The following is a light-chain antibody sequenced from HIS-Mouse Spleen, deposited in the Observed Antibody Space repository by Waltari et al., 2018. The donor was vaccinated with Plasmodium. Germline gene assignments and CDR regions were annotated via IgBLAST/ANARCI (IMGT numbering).Light chain of an antibody. J-gene: IGLJ3*02. CDR1: ALPKKY. CDR2: EDS. CDR3: YATDSSGNHRV. V-gene: IGLV3-10*01. Sequence: SYELTQPPSVSVSPGQTARLTCYGDALPKKYADWYQQKSGQAPVLVIYEDSKRPSGIPERFAGSSSGTMATLTISGAQVEDEADYYCYATDSSGNHRVFGGGTKLTVL.